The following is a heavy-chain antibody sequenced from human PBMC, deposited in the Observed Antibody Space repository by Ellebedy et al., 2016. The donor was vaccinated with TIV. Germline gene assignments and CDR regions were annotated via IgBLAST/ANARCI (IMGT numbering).Heavy chain of an antibody. CDR1: GFTFSSYG. CDR3: ARGGYYGSESSDGMDV. D-gene: IGHD3-10*01. J-gene: IGHJ6*02. V-gene: IGHV3-33*01. CDR2: IWYDGSNK. Sequence: GGSLRLSCAASGFTFSSYGMHWVRQAPGKGLEWVAVIWYDGSNKYYADSVKGRFTISRDNSKNTLYLQMNSLRAEDTAVYYCARGGYYGSESSDGMDVWGQGTTVTVSS.